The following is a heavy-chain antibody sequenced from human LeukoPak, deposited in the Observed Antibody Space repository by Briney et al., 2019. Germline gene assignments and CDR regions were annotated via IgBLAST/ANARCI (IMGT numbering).Heavy chain of an antibody. CDR3: ARDNMIVEAVLYYFDY. V-gene: IGHV3-7*01. CDR2: IKQDGSER. CDR1: GFTFSNYW. J-gene: IGHJ4*02. D-gene: IGHD3-22*01. Sequence: PGGSLRLSCAASGFTFSNYWMSWVRQAPGKGLEWVANIKQDGSERYYVDSVKGRFTFSRDNAKNSLYLQMNSLRAEDTAVYYCARDNMIVEAVLYYFDYWGQGTLVTVSS.